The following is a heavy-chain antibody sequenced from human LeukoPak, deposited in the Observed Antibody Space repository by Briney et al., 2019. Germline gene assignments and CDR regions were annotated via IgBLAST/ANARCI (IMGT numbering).Heavy chain of an antibody. CDR1: GFTFSSYA. D-gene: IGHD4-17*01. Sequence: PGGSLRLSCAASGFTFSSYAMSWVRQAPGKGLEWVANIKQDGSEKYYVDSVKGRFTISRDNAKNSLYLQMNSLRAEDTAVYYCARASTTLDYWGQGTLVTVSS. CDR2: IKQDGSEK. J-gene: IGHJ4*02. CDR3: ARASTTLDY. V-gene: IGHV3-7*01.